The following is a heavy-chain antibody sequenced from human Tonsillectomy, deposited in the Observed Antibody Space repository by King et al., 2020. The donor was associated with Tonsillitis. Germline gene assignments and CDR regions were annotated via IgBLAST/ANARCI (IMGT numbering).Heavy chain of an antibody. CDR1: GFTFSSDA. V-gene: IGHV3-23*04. D-gene: IGHD3-3*01. Sequence: VQLVESGGGLVQPRGSLRLSCAASGFTFSSDAMSWVRQAPGKGLEWVSTISGSGCGTYYADSVKGRYTISRDYSKNTLYLQMNSLRAEDTAVYYCARDQPRGDFAFDVWGQGTMVTVSS. J-gene: IGHJ3*01. CDR2: ISGSGCGT. CDR3: ARDQPRGDFAFDV.